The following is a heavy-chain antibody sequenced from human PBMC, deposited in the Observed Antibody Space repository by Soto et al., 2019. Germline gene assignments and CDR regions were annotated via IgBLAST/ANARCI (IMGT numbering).Heavy chain of an antibody. V-gene: IGHV1-18*01. Sequence: GASVKVSCKASGYTFTSYGISWVRQAPGQGLEWMGWISAYNGNTNYAQKLQGRVTMTTDTSTSTAYMELRSLRSDDTAVYYCARAEYCSSTSCYLSVVADYWGQGTLVTVSS. CDR1: GYTFTSYG. D-gene: IGHD2-2*01. J-gene: IGHJ4*02. CDR2: ISAYNGNT. CDR3: ARAEYCSSTSCYLSVVADY.